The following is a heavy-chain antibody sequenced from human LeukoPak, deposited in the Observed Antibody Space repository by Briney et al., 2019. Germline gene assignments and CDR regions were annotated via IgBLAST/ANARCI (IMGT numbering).Heavy chain of an antibody. CDR1: GGSFSGYY. CDR3: ARGCSLGYCSSTSCYRRAFDI. J-gene: IGHJ3*02. D-gene: IGHD2-2*02. V-gene: IGHV4-34*01. CDR2: INHSGST. Sequence: PSETLSLTCAVYGGSFSGYYWSWIRQPPGKGLEWIGEINHSGSTNYNPSLKSRVTISVDTSKNQFSLKLSSVTAADTAVYYCARGCSLGYCSSTSCYRRAFDIWGQGTMVTVSS.